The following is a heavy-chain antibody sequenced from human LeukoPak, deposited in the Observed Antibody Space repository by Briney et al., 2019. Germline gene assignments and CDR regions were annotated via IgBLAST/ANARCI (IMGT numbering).Heavy chain of an antibody. CDR3: ARGLYCGGDCWDAFDI. V-gene: IGHV3-21*04. D-gene: IGHD2-21*01. Sequence: GGSLRLSCAASGFTFSLYNTNWVRQAPGKGLEWVSSITSSSSYIYYADSVKGRFTISRDNAKSSLYLQMNSLRAEDTAVYYCARGLYCGGDCWDAFDIWGQGTMVTVSS. CDR2: ITSSSSYI. CDR1: GFTFSLYN. J-gene: IGHJ3*02.